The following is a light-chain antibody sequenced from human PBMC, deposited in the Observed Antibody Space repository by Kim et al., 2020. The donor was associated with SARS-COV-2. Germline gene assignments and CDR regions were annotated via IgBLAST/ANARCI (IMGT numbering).Light chain of an antibody. CDR2: EDN. CDR3: QSYDSSNPYVV. J-gene: IGLJ2*01. CDR1: SGSIASNY. V-gene: IGLV6-57*01. Sequence: NFMLTQPHSVSESPGKTVTISCTRSSGSIASNYVQWFQQRPGSSPTIVIYEDNERPSGVPDRFSGSIDSSSNSASLTISGLKTEDEADYYCQSYDSSNPYVVFSGGTKLTVL.